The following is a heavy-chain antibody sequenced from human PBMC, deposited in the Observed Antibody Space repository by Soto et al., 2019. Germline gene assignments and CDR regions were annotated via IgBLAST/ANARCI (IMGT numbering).Heavy chain of an antibody. CDR1: GFIFSNYG. CDR3: ARDRYSYESRAYHGGDWYFDL. Sequence: QVQLVESGGGVVQPGRSLRLSCAASGFIFSNYGMHWVRQAPGKGLEWVAVIWYDGSHESYADSVKGRFTISRDNSKNTLLLQMNSLRAEDTAVYYCARDRYSYESRAYHGGDWYFDLWGRGTLVTVST. CDR2: IWYDGSHE. D-gene: IGHD3-22*01. V-gene: IGHV3-33*01. J-gene: IGHJ2*01.